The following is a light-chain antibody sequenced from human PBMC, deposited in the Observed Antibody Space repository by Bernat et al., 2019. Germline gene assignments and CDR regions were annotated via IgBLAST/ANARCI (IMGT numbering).Light chain of an antibody. Sequence: EKVMTQSPATLSVSPGERATLSCRASQSVSSNLAWYQQKPGQAPRLLIYGASTRATGIPVRFSGSGSGTQFTLTISSLQSEDFAVYYCQQYINWPLTFGGGTKVETK. J-gene: IGKJ4*01. CDR3: QQYINWPLT. V-gene: IGKV3-15*01. CDR2: GAS. CDR1: QSVSSN.